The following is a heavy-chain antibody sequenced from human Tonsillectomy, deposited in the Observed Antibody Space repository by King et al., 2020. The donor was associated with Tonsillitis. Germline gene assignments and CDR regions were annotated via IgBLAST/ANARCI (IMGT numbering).Heavy chain of an antibody. CDR3: ARDSGSSWFRRQYYFDY. Sequence: QLVQSGAEVKKPGASVKVSCKASGYTFTGQYMHWVREAPGQGLEWMGWINPNSGGTDYAQNFQGRVTMTRDTSISTSYMELNGLRSDDTAVYYCARDSGSSWFRRQYYFDYWGQGTLVTVSS. CDR1: GYTFTGQY. J-gene: IGHJ4*02. V-gene: IGHV1-2*02. CDR2: INPNSGGT. D-gene: IGHD6-13*01.